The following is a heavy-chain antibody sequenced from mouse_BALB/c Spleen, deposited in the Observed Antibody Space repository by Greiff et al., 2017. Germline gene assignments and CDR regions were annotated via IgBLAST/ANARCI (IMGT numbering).Heavy chain of an antibody. V-gene: IGHV5-4*02. CDR1: GFTFSDYY. Sequence: EVKLVESGGGLVKPGGSLKLSCAASGFTFSDYYMYWVRQTPEKRLEWVATISDGGSYTYYPDSVKGRFTISRDNAKNNLYLQMSSLKSEDTAMYYCARGGYSWFAYWGQGTLVTVSA. CDR3: ARGGYSWFAY. CDR2: ISDGGSYT. J-gene: IGHJ3*01.